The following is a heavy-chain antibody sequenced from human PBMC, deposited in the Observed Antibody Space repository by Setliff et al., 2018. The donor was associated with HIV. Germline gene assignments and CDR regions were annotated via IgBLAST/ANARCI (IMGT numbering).Heavy chain of an antibody. J-gene: IGHJ5*02. CDR1: GYIFGLYW. Sequence: GESLKISCQGSGYIFGLYWIAWVRQMPGKGLEWMGIIYPADSHTSYRPSFQGHVTISADRSISTAYLQWSSLKASDTAMYYCVRPLGRSSSQGWFDPWGQGTLVTVSS. V-gene: IGHV5-51*01. CDR2: IYPADSHT. D-gene: IGHD6-6*01. CDR3: VRPLGRSSSQGWFDP.